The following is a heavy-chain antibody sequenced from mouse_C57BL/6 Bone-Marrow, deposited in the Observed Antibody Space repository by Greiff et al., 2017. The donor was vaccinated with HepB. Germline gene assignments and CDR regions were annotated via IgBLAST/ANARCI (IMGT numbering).Heavy chain of an antibody. V-gene: IGHV5-9*01. CDR3: ARRGRDYYGSSHLFAY. CDR1: GFTFSSYT. CDR2: ISGGGGNT. Sequence: EVKLMESGGGLVKPGGSLKLSCAASGFTFSSYTMSWVRQTPEKRLEWVATISGGGGNTYYPDSVKGRFTISRDNAKNTLYLQMSSLRSEDTALYYCARRGRDYYGSSHLFAYWGQGTLVTVSA. J-gene: IGHJ3*01. D-gene: IGHD1-1*01.